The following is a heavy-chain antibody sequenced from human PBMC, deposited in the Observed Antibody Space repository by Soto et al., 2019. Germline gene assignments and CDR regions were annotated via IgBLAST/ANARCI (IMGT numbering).Heavy chain of an antibody. Sequence: EVQLVESGGGLVQPGGSLSLSCAASGFTLSSYSMHWVRQAPGKGLEWVSDISGSGGSIYYADSVKGRFSISGDNAKNSLSGQMNRLRDEDTSGYFCARETGLRSSGWSYFFDFLGQGTRVTVSS. CDR3: ARETGLRSSGWSYFFDF. CDR2: ISGSGGSI. D-gene: IGHD6-19*01. J-gene: IGHJ4*02. V-gene: IGHV3-48*02. CDR1: GFTLSSYS.